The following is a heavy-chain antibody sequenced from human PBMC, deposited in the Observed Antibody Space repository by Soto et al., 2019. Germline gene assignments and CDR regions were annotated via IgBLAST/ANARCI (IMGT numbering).Heavy chain of an antibody. V-gene: IGHV2-5*01. CDR3: ARSGHNSGFFYYDY. J-gene: IGHJ4*02. D-gene: IGHD3-22*01. CDR1: GFSLSSTGVG. CDR2: INWNDDK. Sequence: QITLKESGPTLVKVTQTVTLTCTFSGFSLSSTGVGVGWIRQPPGKALEGLALINWNDDKRYNPSLKSRLTITKDTSKNQVVLTMTNMDPVHTATYYCARSGHNSGFFYYDYWGQGTLVTVSS.